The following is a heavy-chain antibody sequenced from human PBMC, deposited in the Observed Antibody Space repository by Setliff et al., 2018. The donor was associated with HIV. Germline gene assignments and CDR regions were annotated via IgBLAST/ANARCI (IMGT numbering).Heavy chain of an antibody. CDR2: VHHSGST. J-gene: IGHJ5*01. D-gene: IGHD3-16*01. CDR3: ARGGAVSADFDS. Sequence: SETLSLTCAVSGYSISSAYYWGWIRQPPGKGLEWIGGVHHSGSTHYNPSLKSRVTISGQTSKNQFSLEMTSVTAADTAVYYCARGGAVSADFDSWGQGTLVTVSS. CDR1: GYSISSAYY. V-gene: IGHV4-38-2*01.